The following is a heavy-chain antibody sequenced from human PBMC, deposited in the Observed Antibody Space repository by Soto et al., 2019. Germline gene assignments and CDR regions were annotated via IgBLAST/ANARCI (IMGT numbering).Heavy chain of an antibody. J-gene: IGHJ6*03. CDR3: AVLIMITFGGVTPYMDV. V-gene: IGHV1-69*10. D-gene: IGHD3-16*01. Sequence: ASVKVSCKASGGTFSSYAISWVRQAPGQGLEWMGGINPNSGNANYAQKFQGRVTMTRDTSISTAYMELSSLRSEDTAVYYCAVLIMITFGGVTPYMDVWGKGTTVTVSS. CDR1: GGTFSSYA. CDR2: INPNSGNA.